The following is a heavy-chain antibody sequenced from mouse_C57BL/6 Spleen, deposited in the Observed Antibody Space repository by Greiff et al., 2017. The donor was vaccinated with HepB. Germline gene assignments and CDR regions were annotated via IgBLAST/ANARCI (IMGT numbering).Heavy chain of an antibody. V-gene: IGHV1-18*01. Sequence: VHVKQSGPELVKPGASVKIPCKASGYTFTDYNMDWVKQSHGKSLEWIGDINPNNGGTIYNQKFKGKATLTVDKSSSTAYMELRSLTSEDTAVYYCARGGASRGKRFAYWGQGTLVTVSA. CDR3: ARGGASRGKRFAY. D-gene: IGHD1-1*02. CDR2: INPNNGGT. CDR1: GYTFTDYN. J-gene: IGHJ3*01.